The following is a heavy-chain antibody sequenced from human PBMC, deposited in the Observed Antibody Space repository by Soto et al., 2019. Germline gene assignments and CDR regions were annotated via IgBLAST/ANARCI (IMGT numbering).Heavy chain of an antibody. J-gene: IGHJ4*02. CDR3: ARDVAAMTEYYFDY. Sequence: QPGGSLRLSCAASGFTFSSYGMHWVRQAPGKGLEWVAVIWYDGSNKYYADSVKGRFTISRDNSKNTLYLQMNSLRAEDTAVYYCARDVAAMTEYYFDYWGQGTLVTVSS. D-gene: IGHD5-18*01. CDR1: GFTFSSYG. V-gene: IGHV3-33*01. CDR2: IWYDGSNK.